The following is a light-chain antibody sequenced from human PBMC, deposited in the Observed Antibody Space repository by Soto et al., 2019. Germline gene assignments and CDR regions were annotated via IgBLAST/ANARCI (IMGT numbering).Light chain of an antibody. Sequence: DIVLTQSPLSLPVPPGEPASISCRSSQSLLPSNGYNYLDWYLQKPGQSPQLLVYLGSNRASGVPDRFSSRSASADFTLIISIVEAEYVVYYCCKQALHTPRTFGQGTKVDNK. V-gene: IGKV2-28*01. CDR1: QSLLPSNGYNY. CDR2: LGS. J-gene: IGKJ1*01. CDR3: KQALHTPRT.